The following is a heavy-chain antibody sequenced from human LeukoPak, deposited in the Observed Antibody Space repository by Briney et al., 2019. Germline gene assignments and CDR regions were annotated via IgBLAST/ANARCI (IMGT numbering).Heavy chain of an antibody. J-gene: IGHJ4*02. CDR1: GXSISSGSCY. D-gene: IGHD5-12*01. CDR2: IYYSGGT. Sequence: SQTLSLTCTVSGXSISSGSCYWSWIRQPPGKGLEWIGYIYYSGGTNYNPSLKSRVTISVDTSKNQFSLKLSSVTAADTAVYSCARGHGSSGYDFWGQGTLVTVSS. V-gene: IGHV4-61*01. CDR3: ARGHGSSGYDF.